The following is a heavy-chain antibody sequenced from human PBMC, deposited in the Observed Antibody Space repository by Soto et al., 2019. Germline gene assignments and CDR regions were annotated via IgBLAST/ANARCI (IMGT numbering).Heavy chain of an antibody. CDR3: ARERTSSSWHYFDY. V-gene: IGHV3-53*01. CDR2: IYSGGST. D-gene: IGHD6-6*01. Sequence: PGGSLRLSCAASGFTVSSNYMSWVRQAPGKGLEWVSVIYSGGSTYYADSVKGRFTISRDNSKNTLYLQMNSLRAEDTAVYYWARERTSSSWHYFDYWGQGTLVTVSS. CDR1: GFTVSSNY. J-gene: IGHJ4*02.